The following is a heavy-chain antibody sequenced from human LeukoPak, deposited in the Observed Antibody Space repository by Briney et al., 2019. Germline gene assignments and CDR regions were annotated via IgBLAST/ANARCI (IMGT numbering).Heavy chain of an antibody. J-gene: IGHJ3*02. D-gene: IGHD2-2*01. CDR2: ISSSSSYT. Sequence: GGSLRLSCAASGFTFSDYYMSWIRQAPGKGLEWVSYISSSSSYTNYADSVKGRFTISRDNAKNSLYLQMNSLRAEDTAVYYCARDGGYCSSTSCYDNAFDIWGQGTMVTVSS. CDR3: ARDGGYCSSTSCYDNAFDI. CDR1: GFTFSDYY. V-gene: IGHV3-11*05.